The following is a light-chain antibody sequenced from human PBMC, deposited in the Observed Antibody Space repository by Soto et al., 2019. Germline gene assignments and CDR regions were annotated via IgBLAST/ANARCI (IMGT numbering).Light chain of an antibody. J-gene: IGKJ1*01. CDR1: QGIRND. CDR3: LQYYNFPPWT. CDR2: ATS. Sequence: AIQMTQSPSSLSASVGDRVTITCRASQGIRNDLGWYQQKPGKAPKLLIYATSTLQSGVPSRFSGSGSATDFTLTISSLQPEDFATYYCLQYYNFPPWTFGQGTKVEIK. V-gene: IGKV1-6*01.